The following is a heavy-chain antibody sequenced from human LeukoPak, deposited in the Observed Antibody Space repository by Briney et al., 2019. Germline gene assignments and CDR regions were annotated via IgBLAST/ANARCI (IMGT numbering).Heavy chain of an antibody. Sequence: GGSLRLSCAASGFTFSSYSMNWVRQAPGKGLEWVSSISSSSSYIYYADSVKGRFTISRDNAKNSLYLQMNSLRAEDTAVYYCARDLDYNILTGDYGHYALDIWGQGTMVTVSS. V-gene: IGHV3-21*01. J-gene: IGHJ3*02. CDR2: ISSSSSYI. CDR3: ARDLDYNILTGDYGHYALDI. CDR1: GFTFSSYS. D-gene: IGHD3-9*01.